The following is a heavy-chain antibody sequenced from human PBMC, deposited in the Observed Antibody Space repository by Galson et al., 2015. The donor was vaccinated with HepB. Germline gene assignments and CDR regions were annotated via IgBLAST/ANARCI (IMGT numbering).Heavy chain of an antibody. D-gene: IGHD4-17*01. Sequence: SETLSLTCTVSGGSISGYYWSWIRQPPGKGLEWIGYIHYRGTTHYSPSLKSRVTISVDTSKNQFSLKLSSVTTADTAVYYCARGGPPTATRIDYWGQGNLVTVSS. CDR3: ARGGPPTATRIDY. CDR2: IHYRGTT. V-gene: IGHV4-59*13. J-gene: IGHJ4*02. CDR1: GGSISGYY.